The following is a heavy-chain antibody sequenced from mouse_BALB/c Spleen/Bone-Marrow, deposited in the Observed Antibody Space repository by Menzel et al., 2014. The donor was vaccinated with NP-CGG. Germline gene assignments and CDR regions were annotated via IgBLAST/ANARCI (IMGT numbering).Heavy chain of an antibody. D-gene: IGHD2-4*01. CDR3: ASYDYGYYFDY. V-gene: IGHV14-3*02. CDR2: IVPANGNT. CDR1: GFNIXVTY. Sequence: VQLQQSGAELVKPGASVKLSCTTSGFNIXVTYMHWVKLRPEQGLEWIGRIVPANGNTKYAPKFQGKATITADTSSNTAYLQLSSLTSEDTAVYFCASYDYGYYFDYWGQGTTLTVSS. J-gene: IGHJ2*01.